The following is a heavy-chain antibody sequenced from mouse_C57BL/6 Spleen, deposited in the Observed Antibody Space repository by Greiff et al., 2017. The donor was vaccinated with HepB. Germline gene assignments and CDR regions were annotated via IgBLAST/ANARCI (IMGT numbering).Heavy chain of an antibody. V-gene: IGHV1-61*01. CDR2: IYPSDSET. CDR3: ARRGFYDGYFDY. J-gene: IGHJ2*01. Sequence: QVQLQQLGAELVRPGSSVKLSCKASGYTFTSYWMDWVKQRPGQGLEWIGNIYPSDSETHYNQKFKDKATLTVDKSSSTAYMQLSSLTSEDSAVYYCARRGFYDGYFDYWGQGTTLTVSS. CDR1: GYTFTSYW. D-gene: IGHD2-3*01.